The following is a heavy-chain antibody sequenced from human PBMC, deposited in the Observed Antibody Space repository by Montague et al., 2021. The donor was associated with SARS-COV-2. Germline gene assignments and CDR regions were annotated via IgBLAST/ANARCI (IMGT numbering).Heavy chain of an antibody. J-gene: IGHJ2*01. CDR2: TYYRSKWYN. CDR1: GDSVSSHIAT. CDR3: PRAYCGGDCYFYWYFDL. V-gene: IGHV6-1*01. Sequence: CAISGDSVSSHIATWNWIRQSPSRGLEWLGRTYYRSKWYNDYAVSVKSRVIINPDTSNNRISLQLNSVTPEDTAVYYCPRAYCGGDCYFYWYFDLWGRGTLVTVSS. D-gene: IGHD2-21*02.